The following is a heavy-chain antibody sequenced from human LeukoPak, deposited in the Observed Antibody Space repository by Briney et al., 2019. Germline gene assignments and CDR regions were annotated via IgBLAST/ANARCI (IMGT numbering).Heavy chain of an antibody. Sequence: GASVKVSCKASGYTFTGYYMHWVRQAPGQGLEWMGWINPNSGGTNYAQKFQGRVTMTRDTSISTAYMELSRLRSDDTAVYYCARDRQSELYYYDSSGYIHAFDIWGQGTMVTVSS. D-gene: IGHD3-22*01. CDR1: GYTFTGYY. V-gene: IGHV1-2*02. J-gene: IGHJ3*02. CDR3: ARDRQSELYYYDSSGYIHAFDI. CDR2: INPNSGGT.